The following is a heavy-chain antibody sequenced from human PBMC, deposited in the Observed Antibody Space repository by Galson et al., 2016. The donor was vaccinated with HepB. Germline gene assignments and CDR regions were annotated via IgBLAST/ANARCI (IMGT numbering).Heavy chain of an antibody. CDR3: ARITRWDYYGRGARPGVVDV. CDR2: IDWDGDK. CDR1: GFSLSTSGMC. Sequence: PALVKPTQTLTLPCTFSGFSLSTSGMCVSWIRQPPGKALEWLGIIDWDGDKNFNTSLKARLTISKDTSKNQVVLTMTNMDPLDTATYYCARITRWDYYGRGARPGVVDVWGQGKTVTVSS. D-gene: IGHD3-10*02. J-gene: IGHJ3*01. V-gene: IGHV2-70*13.